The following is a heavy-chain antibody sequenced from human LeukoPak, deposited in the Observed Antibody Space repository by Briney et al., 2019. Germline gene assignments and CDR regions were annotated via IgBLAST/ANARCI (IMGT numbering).Heavy chain of an antibody. J-gene: IGHJ3*02. CDR1: GGSISSGDYY. D-gene: IGHD3-16*01. Sequence: SETLSLTCTVSGGSISSGDYYWSWIRQPPGKGLEWIGYIYYSGSTYYNPSLKSRVTISVDTSKNQFFLKLSSVTAAAPPLYSCARDSTAPAADHRQMIRAFDIWGQGTMVTVSS. CDR3: ARDSTAPAADHRQMIRAFDI. CDR2: IYYSGST. V-gene: IGHV4-30-4*08.